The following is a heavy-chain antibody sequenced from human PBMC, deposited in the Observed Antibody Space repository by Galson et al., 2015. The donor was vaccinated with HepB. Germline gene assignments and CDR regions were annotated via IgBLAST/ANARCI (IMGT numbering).Heavy chain of an antibody. J-gene: IGHJ4*02. CDR2: IKQDGREK. Sequence: SLRLSCAASGFTFSSYWMNWVRQAPGKGLEWVDAIKQDGREKYYVDSVKGRFTISRDNAKNSLDLQMNSLGADDTAVYYCARGDGSIWYSYWGQGILVTVSS. CDR1: GFTFSSYW. D-gene: IGHD6-13*01. V-gene: IGHV3-7*03. CDR3: ARGDGSIWYSY.